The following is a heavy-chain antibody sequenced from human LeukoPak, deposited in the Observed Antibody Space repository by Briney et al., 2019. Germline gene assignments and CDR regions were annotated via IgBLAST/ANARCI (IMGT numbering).Heavy chain of an antibody. CDR3: ARGTY. CDR2: ISPYNGKT. J-gene: IGHJ4*02. CDR1: GYTFTSYY. Sequence: ASVKVSCKASGYTFTSYYMHWVRQAPGQGLEWMGWISPYNGKTKYSQKIQDRVTMTTDTFTTTAYPDLRSLRSDDTAVYYCARGTYWGQGTLVTVSS. V-gene: IGHV1-18*04.